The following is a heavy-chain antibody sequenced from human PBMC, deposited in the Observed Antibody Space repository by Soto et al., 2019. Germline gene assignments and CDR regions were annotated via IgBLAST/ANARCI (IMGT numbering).Heavy chain of an antibody. Sequence: EVQLVESGGALVQPGGSLRLSCAASGFTVNSDYMSWVRQAPGKGLEWVSVIYSGGSTYYADSVKGRFTISRDNSKNTLYLQMNRRRAEAAAVYYCARDPGQRNGMSVWGQGTTVTGSS. CDR2: IYSGGST. CDR3: ARDPGQRNGMSV. CDR1: GFTVNSDY. V-gene: IGHV3-66*01. J-gene: IGHJ6*02.